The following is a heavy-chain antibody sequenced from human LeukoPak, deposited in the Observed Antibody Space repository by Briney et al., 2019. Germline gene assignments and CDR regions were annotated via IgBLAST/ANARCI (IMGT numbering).Heavy chain of an antibody. J-gene: IGHJ6*03. D-gene: IGHD1-7*01. V-gene: IGHV1-69*13. CDR2: IIPIFGTA. Sequence: SVKVSCKASGGTFSSYAISWVRQAPGQGLEWMGGIIPIFGTANYAQKFQGRVTITADESTSTAYMELSSLRSEDTAVYYCARAPENWNYGYYYYYMDVWGKGTTVTVSS. CDR1: GGTFSSYA. CDR3: ARAPENWNYGYYYYYMDV.